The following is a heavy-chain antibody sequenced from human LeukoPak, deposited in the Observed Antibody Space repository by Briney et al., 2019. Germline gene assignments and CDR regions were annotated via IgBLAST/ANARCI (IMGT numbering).Heavy chain of an antibody. V-gene: IGHV3-7*01. CDR2: IKQDGSEK. CDR1: GFTFSGSW. CDR3: ARDSYSSGVDY. J-gene: IGHJ4*02. Sequence: PGGSLRLSCAASGFTFSGSWMSWVRQPPGKGLEWVATIKQDGSEKYYVDSVKGRFTISRDNAKNSLYLQMSSLRAEDTAVYFCARDSYSSGVDYWGQGTLVTVSS. D-gene: IGHD6-19*01.